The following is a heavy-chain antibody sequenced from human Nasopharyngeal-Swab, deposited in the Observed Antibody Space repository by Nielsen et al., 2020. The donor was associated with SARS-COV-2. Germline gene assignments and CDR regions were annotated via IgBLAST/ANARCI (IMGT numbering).Heavy chain of an antibody. CDR2: IYHSGST. J-gene: IGHJ6*03. Sequence: GSLRLSCAVSGGSISSSNWWSWVRQPPGKGLEWIGEIYHSGSTNYNPSLKSRVTISVDKSKNQFSLKLSPVTAADTAVYYRARGIAAAGTRFHYYYYYYMDVWGKGTTVTVSS. CDR1: GGSISSSNW. CDR3: ARGIAAAGTRFHYYYYYYMDV. V-gene: IGHV4-4*02. D-gene: IGHD6-13*01.